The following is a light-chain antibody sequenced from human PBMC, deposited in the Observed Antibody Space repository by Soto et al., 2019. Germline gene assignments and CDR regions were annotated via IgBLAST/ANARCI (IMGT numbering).Light chain of an antibody. J-gene: IGLJ2*01. V-gene: IGLV2-8*01. Sequence: QSALTQPPSASGSPGQSVTISCTGPSSDVGYYNYVSWYQQHPGKAPKLIIYEVNKRPSGVPDRFSGSKSGNTASLTVSGLQAEDEAEDYCASYAVGINVVFGGGTQLTVL. CDR3: ASYAVGINVV. CDR1: SSDVGYYNY. CDR2: EVN.